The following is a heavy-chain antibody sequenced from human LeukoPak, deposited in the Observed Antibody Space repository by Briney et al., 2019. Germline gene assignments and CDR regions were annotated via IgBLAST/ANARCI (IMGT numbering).Heavy chain of an antibody. D-gene: IGHD4-17*01. J-gene: IGHJ3*02. CDR2: ISSSGST. CDR1: GDSISSGDYY. Sequence: SGTLSLTCTISGDSISSGDYYWSWIRQPAGKGLEWIGRISSSGSTNYNPSLKSRVTISVDTSKNQFSLKLSSVTAADTAVYYCARDLRDTGAFDIWGQGTRVTVSS. CDR3: ARDLRDTGAFDI. V-gene: IGHV4-61*02.